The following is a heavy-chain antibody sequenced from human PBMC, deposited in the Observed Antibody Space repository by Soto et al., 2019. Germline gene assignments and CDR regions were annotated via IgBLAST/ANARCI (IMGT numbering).Heavy chain of an antibody. Sequence: QLQLQESGSGLVKPSQTLSLTCAVSGGSISSGGYSWSWIRQPPGKGLEWIGYIYHSGSTYYNPSLKSRVTISVDRSKNQFSLKLSSVTAADTAVYYCARGALTPDVWAQGTTVTVSS. D-gene: IGHD2-15*01. J-gene: IGHJ6*02. V-gene: IGHV4-30-2*01. CDR2: IYHSGST. CDR1: GGSISSGGYS. CDR3: ARGALTPDV.